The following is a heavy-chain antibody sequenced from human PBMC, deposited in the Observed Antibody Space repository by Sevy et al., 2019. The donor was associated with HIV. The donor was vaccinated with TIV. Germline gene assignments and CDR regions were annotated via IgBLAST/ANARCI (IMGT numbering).Heavy chain of an antibody. CDR2: ISSSSSYI. D-gene: IGHD2-15*01. V-gene: IGHV3-21*01. Sequence: GGSLRLSCAASGFTFSSYSMNWVRRAPGKGLEWVSSISSSSSYIDYADSVKGRFTISRDNAKNSLYLQMNSLRAEDTAVYYCARTAYSSGGSCYYYYGMDVWGQGTTVTVSS. J-gene: IGHJ6*02. CDR1: GFTFSSYS. CDR3: ARTAYSSGGSCYYYYGMDV.